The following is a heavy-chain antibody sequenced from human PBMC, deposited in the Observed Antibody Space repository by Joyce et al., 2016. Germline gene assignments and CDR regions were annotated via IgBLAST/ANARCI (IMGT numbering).Heavy chain of an antibody. V-gene: IGHV4-39*01. CDR3: ARHVAALRPRDAFDI. J-gene: IGHJ3*02. CDR1: GDSISSSSCY. Sequence: QLQLQESGPGLVKPSETLSLTCTVSGDSISSSSCYWGWIRQPPGKGLEWIGSSYFSGSAFHNPSRKSRVTISVDTSKNQFSLKLTSVTAADTAVYYCARHVAALRPRDAFDIWGQGTMVTVSS. CDR2: SYFSGSA. D-gene: IGHD4-17*01.